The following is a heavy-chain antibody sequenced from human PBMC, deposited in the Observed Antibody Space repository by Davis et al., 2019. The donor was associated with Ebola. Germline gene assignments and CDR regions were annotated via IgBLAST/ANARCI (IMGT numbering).Heavy chain of an antibody. CDR2: RYNSGST. V-gene: IGHV4-59*01. Sequence: GSLRLSCSVSGASISSYYWSWIRQAPGKGLEWIGFRYNSGSTNHNPSLQSRVIISIDTANKQISLKLSSVTAADTAVYYCARGRLLEWPRTFYGLDVWGKGTTVTVSS. J-gene: IGHJ6*04. D-gene: IGHD3-3*01. CDR3: ARGRLLEWPRTFYGLDV. CDR1: GASISSYY.